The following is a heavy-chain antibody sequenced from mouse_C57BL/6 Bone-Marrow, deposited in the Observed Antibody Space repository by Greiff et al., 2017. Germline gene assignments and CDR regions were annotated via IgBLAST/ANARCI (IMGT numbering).Heavy chain of an antibody. CDR3: ARERYYGSRENAMDY. J-gene: IGHJ4*01. Sequence: EVQLQQSGPGLVKPSQSLSLTCSVTGYSITSGYYWNWIRQFPGNKLEWMGYISYDGSNNYNPSLKNRISITRDTSKNQFFLKLNSVTTEDTATYYCARERYYGSRENAMDYWGQGTSVTVSS. CDR1: GYSITSGYY. CDR2: ISYDGSN. D-gene: IGHD1-1*01. V-gene: IGHV3-6*01.